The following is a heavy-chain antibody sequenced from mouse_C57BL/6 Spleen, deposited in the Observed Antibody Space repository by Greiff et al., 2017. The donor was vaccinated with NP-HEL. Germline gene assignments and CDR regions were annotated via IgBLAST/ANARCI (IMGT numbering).Heavy chain of an antibody. D-gene: IGHD4-1*01. J-gene: IGHJ2*01. CDR3: ARESWDGGYYFDY. V-gene: IGHV5-6*01. CDR1: GFTFSSYG. CDR2: ISSGGSYT. Sequence: EVQRVESGGDLVKPGGSLKLSCAASGFTFSSYGMSWVRQTPDKRLEWVATISSGGSYTYYPDSVKGRFTISRDNAKNTLYLQMSSLKSEDTAMYYCARESWDGGYYFDYWGQGTTLTVSS.